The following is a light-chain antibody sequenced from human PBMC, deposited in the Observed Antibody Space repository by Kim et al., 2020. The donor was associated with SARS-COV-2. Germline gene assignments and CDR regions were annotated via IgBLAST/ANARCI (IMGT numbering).Light chain of an antibody. CDR1: QRVSSSY. CDR2: GAS. Sequence: EIVLTQSPGTLSLSPGERATLSCRASQRVSSSYLAWYQQKPGQAPRLLIYGASSRATGIPDRFSGSGSGTDFTLTISRLEPEDFAVYYFQQYGSSPFTFGPGTKVDIK. J-gene: IGKJ3*01. V-gene: IGKV3-20*01. CDR3: QQYGSSPFT.